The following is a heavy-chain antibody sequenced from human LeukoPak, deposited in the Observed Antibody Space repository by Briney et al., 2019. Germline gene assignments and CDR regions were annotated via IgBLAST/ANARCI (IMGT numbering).Heavy chain of an antibody. V-gene: IGHV3-23*01. CDR2: ISGSGGST. J-gene: IGHJ6*02. D-gene: IGHD6-19*01. CDR1: EFTFSTYA. CDR3: AKDGGGLPYYGMDV. Sequence: GGSLRLSCAASEFTFSTYAMSWVRQAPGKGLEWVSAISGSGGSTFYADSVKGRFTISRDNSKNTLYLQMNSLRAEDTAVYYCAKDGGGLPYYGMDVWGQGTTVTVSS.